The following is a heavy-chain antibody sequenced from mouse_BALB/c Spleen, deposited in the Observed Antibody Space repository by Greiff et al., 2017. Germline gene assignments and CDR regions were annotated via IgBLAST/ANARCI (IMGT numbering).Heavy chain of an antibody. CDR1: GFTFSSYT. V-gene: IGHV5-6-4*01. Sequence: EVMLVESGGGLVKPGGSLKLSCAASGFTFSSYTMSWVRQTPEKRLEWVATISSGGSYTYYPDSVKGRFTISRDNAKNTLYLQMSSLKSEDTAMYYCTRDVRGGYDDEVYCDDWGQGTTLTVSS. CDR2: ISSGGSYT. CDR3: TRDVRGGYDDEVYCDD. J-gene: IGHJ2*01. D-gene: IGHD2-14*01.